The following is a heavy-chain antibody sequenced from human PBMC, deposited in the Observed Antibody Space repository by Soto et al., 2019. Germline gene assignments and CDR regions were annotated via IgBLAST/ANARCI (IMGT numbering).Heavy chain of an antibody. J-gene: IGHJ4*02. CDR1: GGSINSGGYY. CDR3: ARGPYSNYVVDY. CDR2: IYYTGNT. V-gene: IGHV4-31*03. Sequence: SETLSLTCTVSGGSINSGGYYWSWIRQHPGKGLEWIGYIYYTGNTYYNPSLKSRVTISVDTSKNQFSMKLSSVTAADTAVYYCARGPYSNYVVDYWGQGTLVTVSS. D-gene: IGHD4-4*01.